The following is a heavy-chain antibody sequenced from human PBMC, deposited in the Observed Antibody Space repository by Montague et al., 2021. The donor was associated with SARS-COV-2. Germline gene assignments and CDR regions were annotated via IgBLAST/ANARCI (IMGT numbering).Heavy chain of an antibody. CDR1: GGSISSYY. V-gene: IGHV4-59*13. CDR2: IFHSGIT. Sequence: SETLSFTCSVSGGSISSYYWSWIRQPPGKGLEWIGYIFHSGITNYNPSLKSRVTISVDMSKNQFPLQLNSVTAADSAVYYCARREYNCNDRFDPWGQGTLVTVSS. D-gene: IGHD1-20*01. J-gene: IGHJ5*02. CDR3: ARREYNCNDRFDP.